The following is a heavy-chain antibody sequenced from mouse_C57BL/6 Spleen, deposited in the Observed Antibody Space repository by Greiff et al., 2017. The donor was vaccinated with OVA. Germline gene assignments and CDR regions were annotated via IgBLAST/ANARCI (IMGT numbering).Heavy chain of an antibody. CDR2: IYPGSGST. CDR3: AREAGAMDY. J-gene: IGHJ4*01. CDR1: GYTFTSYW. Sequence: VQLQQPGAELVKPGASVKMSCKASGYTFTSYWITWVKQRPGQGLEWIGDIYPGSGSTNYNEKFKSKATLTVDTSYSTAYMRISSLTSEDSAVYYCAREAGAMDYWGQGTSVTVSS. V-gene: IGHV1-55*01.